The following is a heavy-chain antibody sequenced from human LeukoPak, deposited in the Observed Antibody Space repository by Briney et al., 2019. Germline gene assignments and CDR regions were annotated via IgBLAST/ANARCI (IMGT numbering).Heavy chain of an antibody. CDR3: AREGDDDAFDI. V-gene: IGHV3-20*01. J-gene: IGHJ3*02. CDR2: IDWNGGST. CDR1: GFTFDDYG. Sequence: GGSLRLSCAASGFTFDDYGMSWVRQASGKGLEWVSGIDWNGGSTGYADSAKGRFTISGDNAKNSLYLQMNSLRVEDTAVFHCAREGDDDAFDIWGQGTVVTVSS.